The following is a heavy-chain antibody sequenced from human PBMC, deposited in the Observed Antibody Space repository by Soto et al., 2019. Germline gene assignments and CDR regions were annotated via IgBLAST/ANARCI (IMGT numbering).Heavy chain of an antibody. D-gene: IGHD3-22*01. Sequence: AVGSLRLSCAASGFTFTNAWINWVRQAPGRGLEWVGRIKSKIDGGTTDFAAPVKGRFAISRDDSQNMVYLQMTSLKIEDTAVYFCTTDAYSTMTVVRLDYWGHGTLVTVSS. V-gene: IGHV3-15*07. CDR2: IKSKIDGGTT. CDR1: GFTFTNAW. J-gene: IGHJ4*01. CDR3: TTDAYSTMTVVRLDY.